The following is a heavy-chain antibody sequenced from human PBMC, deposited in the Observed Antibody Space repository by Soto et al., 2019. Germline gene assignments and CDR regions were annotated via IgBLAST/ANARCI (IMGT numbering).Heavy chain of an antibody. Sequence: QVQLQESGPGLVKPSETLSLTCTVSGGSISSYYWSWIRQPPGKGLEWIGYIYYSGSTNYNPSLMSPATIAVDTAKNQSSRKLSPWTPADTAVYNCWRSRTTGTPPGSRHWGQGTRVTVPP. J-gene: IGHJ1*01. V-gene: IGHV4-59*01. CDR1: GGSISSYY. CDR2: IYYSGST. CDR3: WRSRTTGTPPGSRH. D-gene: IGHD4-17*01.